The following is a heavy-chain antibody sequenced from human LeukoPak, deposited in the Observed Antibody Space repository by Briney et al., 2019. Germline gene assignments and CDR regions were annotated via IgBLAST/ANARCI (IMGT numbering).Heavy chain of an antibody. CDR3: ARDNYYDSSGYYS. V-gene: IGHV4-59*01. CDR1: GGSISSYY. D-gene: IGHD3-22*01. Sequence: PSETLSLTCTVSGGSISSYYWSWIRQPPGKGLEWVGYIYYSGSTNYNPSLKSRVTMSVDTSKNQFSLKLSSVTAADTAVYYCARDNYYDSSGYYSWGQGTLVTVSS. J-gene: IGHJ4*02. CDR2: IYYSGST.